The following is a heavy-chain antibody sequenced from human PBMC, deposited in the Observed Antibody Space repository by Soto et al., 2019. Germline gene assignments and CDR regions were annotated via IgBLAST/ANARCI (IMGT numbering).Heavy chain of an antibody. Sequence: EVQLLESGGGLVQPGGSLRLSCAASGFTFSGYAMSWVRQAPGKGLEWVSAISGSGGSTYYADSVKGRFTISRDNSKNTLYLQMNSLRAEDTAVYYCAKAATDRYYYYYYMDVWGKGTTVTVS. CDR3: AKAATDRYYYYYYMDV. J-gene: IGHJ6*03. V-gene: IGHV3-23*01. CDR2: ISGSGGST. D-gene: IGHD2-21*02. CDR1: GFTFSGYA.